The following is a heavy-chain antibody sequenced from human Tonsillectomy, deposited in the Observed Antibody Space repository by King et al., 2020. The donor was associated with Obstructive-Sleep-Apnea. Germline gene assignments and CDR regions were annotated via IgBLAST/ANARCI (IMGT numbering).Heavy chain of an antibody. D-gene: IGHD3-22*01. Sequence: QLVQSGAEVKKPGASVTVSCKASGYIFVRSSLTWVRQAPGQGLEWMAWINTYTGRTNYAQNLQGRVTLPADTSTNTVYMEMRGLRSDDTAVYYCARDFDISVWGQGTLVTVSS. CDR1: GYIFVRSS. CDR2: INTYTGRT. CDR3: ARDFDISV. V-gene: IGHV1-18*01. J-gene: IGHJ4*02.